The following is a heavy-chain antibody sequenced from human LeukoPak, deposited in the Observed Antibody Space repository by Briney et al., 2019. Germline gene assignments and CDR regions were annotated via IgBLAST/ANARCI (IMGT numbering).Heavy chain of an antibody. Sequence: PSETLSLTCTVSGGSISSSSYYWGWIRQPPGKGLEWIGSIYYSGSTYYNPSLKSRVTISVDTSKNQFSLKLSSVTAADTAVYYCARDVRRIFDYWGQGTLVTVSS. CDR2: IYYSGST. CDR3: ARDVRRIFDY. J-gene: IGHJ4*02. V-gene: IGHV4-39*02. CDR1: GGSISSSSYY.